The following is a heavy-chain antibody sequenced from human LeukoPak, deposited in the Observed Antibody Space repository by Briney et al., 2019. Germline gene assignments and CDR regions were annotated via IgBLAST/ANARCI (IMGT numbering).Heavy chain of an antibody. CDR3: ASTYTGLLWFGESNDAFDI. J-gene: IGHJ3*02. CDR2: IYYSGGT. Sequence: SETLSLTCTVSGGSISSSSYYWGWIRQPPGKGLEWIGSIYYSGGTYYNPSLKSRVTISVDTSKNQFSLKLSSVTAADTAVYYCASTYTGLLWFGESNDAFDIWGQGTMVTVSS. D-gene: IGHD3-10*01. V-gene: IGHV4-39*01. CDR1: GGSISSSSYY.